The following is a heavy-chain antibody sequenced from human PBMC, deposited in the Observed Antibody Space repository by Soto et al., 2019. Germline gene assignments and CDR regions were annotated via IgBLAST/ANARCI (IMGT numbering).Heavy chain of an antibody. D-gene: IGHD3-22*01. V-gene: IGHV3-23*01. CDR1: GLTFSNYA. Sequence: EVQLLESGGGLVQPGGSLRLSCAASGLTFSNYAMSWVRQAPGKGLEWVSTISGGRGGTYYADSVKGRFTISRDNSKNTLYLKKNSLRAEDTAVYYCASRNYYDSRVYYYLYYFDYGGQGTLVTVSS. J-gene: IGHJ4*02. CDR3: ASRNYYDSRVYYYLYYFDY. CDR2: ISGGRGGT.